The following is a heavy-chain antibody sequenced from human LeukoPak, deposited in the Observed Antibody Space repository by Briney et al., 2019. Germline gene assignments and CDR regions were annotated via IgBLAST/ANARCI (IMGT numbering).Heavy chain of an antibody. CDR3: ARGDDYNLRVIDY. J-gene: IGHJ4*02. D-gene: IGHD5-24*01. Sequence: GGFLRLSCAASGFTFDNHAMHWVHQAPGKGLEWVSLITWDGSSTVYAGSVKGRFTISRYNTQNSLYLQMNSLRAEDTALYYCARGDDYNLRVIDYWRQGTLVTVSS. V-gene: IGHV3-43D*04. CDR2: ITWDGSST. CDR1: GFTFDNHA.